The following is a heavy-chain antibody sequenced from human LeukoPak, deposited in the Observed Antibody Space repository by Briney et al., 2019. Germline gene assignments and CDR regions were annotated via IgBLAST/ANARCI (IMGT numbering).Heavy chain of an antibody. Sequence: ASVKVSCKASGYTFTSNCIHWVRQAPGQGLEWMGMIYPRDGSTSYAQKFQGRVTATRDTSTSTVHMELSGLRSEDTAVYYCARDQEGFDYWGQGTLVTVSS. CDR2: IYPRDGST. J-gene: IGHJ4*02. V-gene: IGHV1-46*01. CDR3: ARDQEGFDY. CDR1: GYTFTSNC.